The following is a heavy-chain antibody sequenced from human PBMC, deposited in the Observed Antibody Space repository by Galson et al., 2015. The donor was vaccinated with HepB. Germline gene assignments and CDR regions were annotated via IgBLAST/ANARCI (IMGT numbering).Heavy chain of an antibody. Sequence: SVKVSCKASGGTFSSYAISWVRQAPGQGLEWMGGIIPILGIANYAQKFQGRVTITADKSTSTAYMELSSLRSEDTAVYYCAGVIAARPYYYYYMDVWGKGTTVTVSS. D-gene: IGHD6-6*01. CDR2: IIPILGIA. CDR3: AGVIAARPYYYYYMDV. J-gene: IGHJ6*03. V-gene: IGHV1-69*10. CDR1: GGTFSSYA.